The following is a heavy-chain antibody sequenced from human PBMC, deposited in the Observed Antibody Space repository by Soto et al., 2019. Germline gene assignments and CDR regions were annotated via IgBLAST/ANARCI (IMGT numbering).Heavy chain of an antibody. J-gene: IGHJ4*02. D-gene: IGHD3-10*01. CDR2: IVVGSGNT. CDR3: VSPGGFYYGSGTGY. Sequence: SVKVSCKASGFTFTSSAVQWVRQARGQRLEWIGWIVVGSGNTNYAQKFQERVTITRDMSTSTAYMELSSLRSEDTAVYYCVSPGGFYYGSGTGYWGQGTLVTVSS. CDR1: GFTFTSSA. V-gene: IGHV1-58*01.